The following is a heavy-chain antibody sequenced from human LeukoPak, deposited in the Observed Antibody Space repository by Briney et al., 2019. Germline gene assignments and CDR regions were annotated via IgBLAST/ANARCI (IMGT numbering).Heavy chain of an antibody. CDR1: GGSISSSSYY. V-gene: IGHV4-39*01. Sequence: PSETLSLTCTVSGGSISSSSYYWGWVRQPPGKGLEWIGSIFYTGSTYYNPSLESRVTISVDTSKNQFSLRLTSVTAADTAVYYCATPGIAVPGTVYYFDYWGQGTLVTVSS. CDR2: IFYTGST. J-gene: IGHJ4*02. CDR3: ATPGIAVPGTVYYFDY. D-gene: IGHD6-19*01.